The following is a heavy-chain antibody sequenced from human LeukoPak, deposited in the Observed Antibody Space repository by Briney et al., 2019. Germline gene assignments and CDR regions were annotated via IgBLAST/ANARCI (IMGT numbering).Heavy chain of an antibody. CDR3: ARGGSSTWEFDY. V-gene: IGHV1-46*01. J-gene: IGHJ4*02. CDR2: INPPGDIA. Sequence: ASVKVSCKASGYTFSNYHMHWVRQAPGQGLEWMGIINPPGDIATYAQRFHGRVAMTRDTSTSTVYMELRSLTSDDTAVYYCARGGSSTWEFDYWGQGTLVTVSS. D-gene: IGHD6-13*01. CDR1: GYTFSNYH.